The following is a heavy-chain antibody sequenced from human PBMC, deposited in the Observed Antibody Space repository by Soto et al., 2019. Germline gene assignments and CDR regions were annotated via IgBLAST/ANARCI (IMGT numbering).Heavy chain of an antibody. Sequence: SETLSLTCTVSGVTIISGGYYWTWIRQHPGKGLEWIGYIYYSGSTYYNPSLKSRVTISVDTSKNQFSLKLSSVTAADTAVYYCARDRLRLGELSFQFDYWGQGTLVTVSS. CDR1: GVTIISGGYY. D-gene: IGHD3-16*02. V-gene: IGHV4-30-4*08. CDR3: ARDRLRLGELSFQFDY. J-gene: IGHJ4*02. CDR2: IYYSGST.